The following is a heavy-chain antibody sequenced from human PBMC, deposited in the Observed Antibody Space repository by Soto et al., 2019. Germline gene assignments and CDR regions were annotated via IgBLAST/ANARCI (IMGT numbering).Heavy chain of an antibody. CDR2: ISDSGST. CDR3: ARDYYYDSRGYPGAYYYGMDV. J-gene: IGHJ6*02. Sequence: SETLSLTCTVSGGSISSYYWSWIRLPPGTGLEWIGHISDSGSTKYNPSLKSRVTISVDKSKNQVSLKLSFVTAADTALYYCARDYYYDSRGYPGAYYYGMDVWSQGTTVTVSS. V-gene: IGHV4-59*01. CDR1: GGSISSYY. D-gene: IGHD3-22*01.